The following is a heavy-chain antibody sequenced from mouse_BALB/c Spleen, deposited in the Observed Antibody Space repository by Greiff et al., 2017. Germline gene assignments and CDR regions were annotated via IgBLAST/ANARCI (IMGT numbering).Heavy chain of an antibody. D-gene: IGHD2-2*01. V-gene: IGHV1-54*01. CDR1: GYAFTNYL. CDR3: ALYGYWTDYAMDY. Sequence: QVQLQQSGAELVRPGTSVKVSCKASGYAFTNYLIEWVKQRPGQGLEWIGVINPGSGGTNYNEKFKGKATLTADKSSSTAYMQLSSLTSDDSAVYVCALYGYWTDYAMDYWGQGTSVTVSS. J-gene: IGHJ4*01. CDR2: INPGSGGT.